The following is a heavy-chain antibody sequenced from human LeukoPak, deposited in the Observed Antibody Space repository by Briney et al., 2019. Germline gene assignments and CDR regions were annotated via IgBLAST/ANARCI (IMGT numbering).Heavy chain of an antibody. D-gene: IGHD2/OR15-2a*01. J-gene: IGHJ4*02. CDR1: GGSISSYY. CDR3: ASQRDRHFPFDY. CDR2: IYYSGST. V-gene: IGHV4-59*12. Sequence: SETLSLTCTVSGGSISSYYWSWIRQPPGKGLEWIGYIYYSGSTNYNPSLKSRVTISVDTSKNQFSLKLSSVTAADTAVYYCASQRDRHFPFDYWGQGTLVTVSS.